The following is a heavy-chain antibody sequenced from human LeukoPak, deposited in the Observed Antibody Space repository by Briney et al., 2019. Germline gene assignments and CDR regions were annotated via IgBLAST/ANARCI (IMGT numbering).Heavy chain of an antibody. J-gene: IGHJ4*02. V-gene: IGHV5-51*01. Sequence: PGESLKISCYDSGYNFANFWIGWVRQMPGKGLEWMGIIHPTDSQTLYSPSFQGQVTISVDRSINTAYLQWSSLKVSDTAMYYCARRAYSGSGSSDYWGQGTLVTVSS. CDR3: ARRAYSGSGSSDY. D-gene: IGHD3-10*01. CDR2: IHPTDSQT. CDR1: GYNFANFW.